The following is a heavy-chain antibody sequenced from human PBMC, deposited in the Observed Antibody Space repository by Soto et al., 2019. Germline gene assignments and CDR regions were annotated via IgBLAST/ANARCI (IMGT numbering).Heavy chain of an antibody. J-gene: IGHJ6*01. CDR1: GGTFISYA. CDR2: ISPIFGTA. D-gene: IGHD3-3*01. V-gene: IGHV1-69*01. Sequence: QVQLVQSGAEVKKPGSSVKVSCKASGGTFISYAISWVRQAPGQGREWMGGISPIFGTANYAQQLQGRVTITADESTSTAYMERSSLRSEDTAVDYCASHDSLGNYYYGMYVWGHGTTVTVSS. CDR3: ASHDSLGNYYYGMYV.